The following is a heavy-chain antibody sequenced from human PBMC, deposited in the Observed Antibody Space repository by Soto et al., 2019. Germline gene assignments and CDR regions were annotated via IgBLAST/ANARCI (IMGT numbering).Heavy chain of an antibody. CDR1: GFTFSTYS. CDR2: ITSSSTYR. V-gene: IGHV3-21*01. CDR3: ARDLGVAVATLTLDY. D-gene: IGHD2-15*01. Sequence: GESLKISCAASGFTFSTYSMNWVRQAPGKGLEWVSDITSSSTYRFYADSVKGRFTISRDDAKNSLYLQMNSLRAEDTGVYYCARDLGVAVATLTLDYWAQGTLVTVSS. J-gene: IGHJ4*02.